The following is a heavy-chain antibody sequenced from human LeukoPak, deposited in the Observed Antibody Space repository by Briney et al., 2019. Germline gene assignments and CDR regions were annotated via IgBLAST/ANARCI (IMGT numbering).Heavy chain of an antibody. D-gene: IGHD3-22*01. CDR3: ARVWRYYGSSGYYSNWFDP. J-gene: IGHJ5*02. CDR1: GGSISSYY. V-gene: IGHV4-59*01. CDR2: FYYSGST. Sequence: SETLSLTCTVSGGSISSYYWSWIRQPPGEGLEWIGYFYYSGSTNYNPSLKSRVTISVDTSKNQFSLKLSSVTAADTAVYYCARVWRYYGSSGYYSNWFDPWGQGTLVTVSS.